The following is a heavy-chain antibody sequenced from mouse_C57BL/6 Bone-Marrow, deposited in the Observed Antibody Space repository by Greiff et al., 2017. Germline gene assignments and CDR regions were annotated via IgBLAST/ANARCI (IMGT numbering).Heavy chain of an antibody. Sequence: QVQLQQSGAELVRPGASVTLSCKASGYTFTDCEMHWVKQTPVHGLEWIGAIDPETGGTAYNQKFKGKAILTADKSSSTAYMELRSLTSEDSAVYYCTRIGIYYNFDYWGQGTTLTVSS. D-gene: IGHD2-1*01. J-gene: IGHJ2*01. CDR3: TRIGIYYNFDY. CDR1: GYTFTDCE. V-gene: IGHV1-15*01. CDR2: IDPETGGT.